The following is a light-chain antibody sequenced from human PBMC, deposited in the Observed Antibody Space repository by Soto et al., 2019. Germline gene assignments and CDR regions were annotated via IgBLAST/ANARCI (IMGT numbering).Light chain of an antibody. CDR2: GAT. CDR3: QQYSSSPPAIT. J-gene: IGKJ1*01. CDR1: QSVSIL. Sequence: IVMTHSPATLSVSPGEIATLSCRTSQSVSILLAWYQQKPGQAPRLLIHGATTRATGIPDRFSGGGSGTDFTLTISRLEPEDFAVYYCQQYSSSPPAITFGQGTKVDIK. V-gene: IGKV3D-15*01.